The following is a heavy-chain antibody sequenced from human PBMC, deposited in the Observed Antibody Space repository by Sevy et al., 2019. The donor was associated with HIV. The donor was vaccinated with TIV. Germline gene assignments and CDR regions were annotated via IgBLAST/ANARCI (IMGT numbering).Heavy chain of an antibody. D-gene: IGHD3-22*01. Sequence: GGSLRLSCAASGFTFTSYSMHWVRQAPGKGLEWVAVISFDGSNKYYTDSVKGRFTISRDISKNTLYLQMNSLKAEDTAVFYCAKEGGSHYDTSGSFDDWGQGTRVTVSS. CDR3: AKEGGSHYDTSGSFDD. CDR1: GFTFTSYS. CDR2: ISFDGSNK. V-gene: IGHV3-30*04. J-gene: IGHJ4*02.